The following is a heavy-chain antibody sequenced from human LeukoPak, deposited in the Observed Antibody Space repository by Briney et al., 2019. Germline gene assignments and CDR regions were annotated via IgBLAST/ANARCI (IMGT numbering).Heavy chain of an antibody. CDR3: ARADSSGYYLVGGFDI. Sequence: GGSLRLSCAASGFTFSSYAMHWVRQAPGKGLEWVSSISSSSSYIYFADSVKGRFTVSRDNAKNSLNLQMNSLRAEDTAVYYCARADSSGYYLVGGFDIWGQGTMVTVSS. J-gene: IGHJ3*02. CDR2: ISSSSSYI. D-gene: IGHD3-22*01. V-gene: IGHV3-21*01. CDR1: GFTFSSYA.